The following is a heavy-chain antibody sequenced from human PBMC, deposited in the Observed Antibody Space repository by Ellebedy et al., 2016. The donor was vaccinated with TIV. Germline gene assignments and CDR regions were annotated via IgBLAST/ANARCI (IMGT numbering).Heavy chain of an antibody. CDR3: ARDRKNYYDSSGYNDY. J-gene: IGHJ4*02. CDR2: ISAYNGNT. V-gene: IGHV1-18*01. CDR1: GYTFTSYG. D-gene: IGHD3-22*01. Sequence: AASVKVSCKASGYTFTSYGISWVRQAPGQGLEWMGWISAYNGNTNYAQKLQGRVTMTTDTSTSTAYMELRSLRSDDTAVYYCARDRKNYYDSSGYNDYWGRGTLVTVSS.